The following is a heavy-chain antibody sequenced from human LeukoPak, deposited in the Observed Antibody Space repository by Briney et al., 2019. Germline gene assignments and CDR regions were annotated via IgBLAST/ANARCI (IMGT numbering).Heavy chain of an antibody. D-gene: IGHD3-10*01. CDR3: ARDLRYGYLDY. J-gene: IGHJ4*02. CDR1: GGSISSYY. V-gene: IGHV4-59*01. Sequence: KTSETLSLTCTVSGGSISSYYWSWIRQPPGKGLEWIGHIYYSGSTNYNPSLKSRVTISVDTSKNQFSLKLSSVTAADTAVYYCARDLRYGYLDYWGQGTLVTVSS. CDR2: IYYSGST.